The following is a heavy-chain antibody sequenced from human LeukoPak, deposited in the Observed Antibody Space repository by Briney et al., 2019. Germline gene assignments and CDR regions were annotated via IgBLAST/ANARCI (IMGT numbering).Heavy chain of an antibody. CDR3: AKDVGFGEYLNYFDY. J-gene: IGHJ4*02. CDR2: ISYDGSNK. Sequence: GGSLRLSCAASGFTFSSYGMHWVRQAPGKGLEWVAVISYDGSNKYYADSVKGRFTISRDNSKNTLYLQMDSLRAEDTAVYYCAKDVGFGEYLNYFDYWGQGTLVTVSS. D-gene: IGHD3-10*01. V-gene: IGHV3-30*18. CDR1: GFTFSSYG.